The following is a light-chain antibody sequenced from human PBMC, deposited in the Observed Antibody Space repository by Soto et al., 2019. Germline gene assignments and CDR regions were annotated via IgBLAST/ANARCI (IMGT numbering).Light chain of an antibody. CDR2: RNN. CDR3: AAWGDSLSGVV. J-gene: IGLJ2*01. Sequence: QSVVTQPPSASGTHGQRVTISCSGSTSNIGSNYVYWYQHLPGTAPKLLIYRNNQRPSGVPDRFSGSKSGTSASLAISGLRSEDEADYYCAAWGDSLSGVVFGGGTKLTVL. V-gene: IGLV1-47*01. CDR1: TSNIGSNY.